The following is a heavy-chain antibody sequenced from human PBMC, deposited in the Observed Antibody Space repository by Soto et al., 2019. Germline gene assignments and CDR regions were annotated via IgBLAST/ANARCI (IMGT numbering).Heavy chain of an antibody. Sequence: EVQLVESGGGLVQPGGSLRLSCAASGFTFSSFWMNWVRQAPGKGLEWVANIKSDGSEKYYGDSVKGRFTFSRDSAKNTLYLQMDSLRVEDTAVYYCARCRSYGMEGVERAVDIWGQGTKVTVSS. J-gene: IGHJ3*02. CDR3: ARCRSYGMEGVERAVDI. CDR2: IKSDGSEK. V-gene: IGHV3-7*03. CDR1: GFTFSSFW. D-gene: IGHD1-26*01.